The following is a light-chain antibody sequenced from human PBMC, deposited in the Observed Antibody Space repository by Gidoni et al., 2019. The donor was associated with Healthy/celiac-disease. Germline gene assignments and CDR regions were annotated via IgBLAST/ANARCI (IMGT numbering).Light chain of an antibody. CDR3: QQYYSTPPT. V-gene: IGKV4-1*01. CDR1: QSVLYSPNNKNY. CDR2: WAS. J-gene: IGKJ4*01. Sequence: DIVMTQSPDSLAVSLGERATINCKSSQSVLYSPNNKNYLAGYQQKPGQPPKLLIYWASTRGSGVTDRFSSGRSGTDFTLTISSLQAEDVAVYYCQQYYSTPPTFGGGTKVEIK.